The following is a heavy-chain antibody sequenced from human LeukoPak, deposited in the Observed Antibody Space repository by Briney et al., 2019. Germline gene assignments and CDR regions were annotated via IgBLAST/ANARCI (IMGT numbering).Heavy chain of an antibody. CDR3: AKENDIVVVPSAVDS. D-gene: IGHD2-2*01. Sequence: GGSLRLSCAASGFTFNSYAMHSVRQAPGKGLEWVAVISYDGSNKYYADSVKGRFTISRDNSKNTLYLQMNRLRGEDTAVYYCAKENDIVVVPSAVDSWGQGTLVTVSS. CDR1: GFTFNSYA. CDR2: ISYDGSNK. J-gene: IGHJ4*02. V-gene: IGHV3-30-3*01.